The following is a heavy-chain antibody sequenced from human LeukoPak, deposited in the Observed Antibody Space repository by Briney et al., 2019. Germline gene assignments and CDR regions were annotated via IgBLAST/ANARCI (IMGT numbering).Heavy chain of an antibody. J-gene: IGHJ4*02. CDR2: ISGSGGST. D-gene: IGHD1-26*01. V-gene: IGHV3-23*01. Sequence: GGSLRLSCAASGFTFSSYAMSWVRQAPGKGLEWASAISGSGGSTYYADSVRGRFTISRDNAKNSLYLQMNSLRAEDTAVYHCARIIIVGGPTDFDYWGQGTLVTVSS. CDR3: ARIIIVGGPTDFDY. CDR1: GFTFSSYA.